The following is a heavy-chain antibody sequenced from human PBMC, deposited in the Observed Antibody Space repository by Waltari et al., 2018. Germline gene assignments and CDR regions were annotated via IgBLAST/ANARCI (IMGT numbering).Heavy chain of an antibody. J-gene: IGHJ1*01. CDR3: ARGSAEYVRYFQY. Sequence: EVQLVESGGGLVQPGGSLRLSCAASGFTFSAFWMSWVRQTPGKGLEWVANIKFDGSEEYYVDSAKGRFTISRDNAKNSLYLQMNSLRVEDTAIYYCARGSAEYVRYFQYWGQGTPVTVSS. V-gene: IGHV3-7*01. D-gene: IGHD6-19*01. CDR2: IKFDGSEE. CDR1: GFTFSAFW.